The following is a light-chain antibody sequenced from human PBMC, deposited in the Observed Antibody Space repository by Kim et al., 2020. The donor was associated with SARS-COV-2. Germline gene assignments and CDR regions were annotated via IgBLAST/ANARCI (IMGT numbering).Light chain of an antibody. CDR3: SSYAGSNIGV. Sequence: GHSVTIACNGTSSDIGNYNFVSWYHHHPGKVPKLIIFEVYKRPSGVPDRFSGSKSGNTASLTVSGLQPEDEGDYYCSSYAGSNIGVFGTGTKVTVL. CDR2: EVY. CDR1: SSDIGNYNF. J-gene: IGLJ1*01. V-gene: IGLV2-8*01.